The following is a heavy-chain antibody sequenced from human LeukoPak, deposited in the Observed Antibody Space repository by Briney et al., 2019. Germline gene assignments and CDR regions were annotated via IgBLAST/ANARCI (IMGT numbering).Heavy chain of an antibody. V-gene: IGHV3-33*01. Sequence: GRSLRLSCAASGFTFSIYGLHWVRQAPGKGLEWVAVIWYDGIKKDYADSVKGRFTISRDNSKNTLYLQMNSLRAEDTAVYYCARDYDYVWGGYRPYYFDFWGQGTLVTVSS. CDR1: GFTFSIYG. D-gene: IGHD3-16*02. CDR3: ARDYDYVWGGYRPYYFDF. CDR2: IWYDGIKK. J-gene: IGHJ4*02.